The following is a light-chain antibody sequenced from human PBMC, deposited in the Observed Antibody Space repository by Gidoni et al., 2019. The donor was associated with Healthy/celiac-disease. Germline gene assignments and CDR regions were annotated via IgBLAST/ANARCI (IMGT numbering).Light chain of an antibody. CDR2: DGS. J-gene: IGKJ4*01. V-gene: IGKV1D-13*01. Sequence: AIQLTQSPSSLSASVGDTVTITCRASQVITNTLAWYQQKPGKAPDLLIFDGSTLQSGVPTRFSGSVSGTDFTLTVTGLQPEDFATYYCQHYNDYSPTFGGGTEVEIK. CDR1: QVITNT. CDR3: QHYNDYSPT.